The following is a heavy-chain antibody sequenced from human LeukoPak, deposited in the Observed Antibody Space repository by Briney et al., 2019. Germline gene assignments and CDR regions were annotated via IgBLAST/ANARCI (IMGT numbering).Heavy chain of an antibody. CDR3: ARPLDYYDSSGYYGAFDI. Sequence: GESLKISCKGSGYNSTSYWIGWVRQMPGKGLEWMGIIYPGDSDTRYSPSFQGQVTISADKSISTAYLQWSSLEASDTAMYYSARPLDYYDSSGYYGAFDIWGQGTMVTVSS. V-gene: IGHV5-51*01. CDR1: GYNSTSYW. J-gene: IGHJ3*02. CDR2: IYPGDSDT. D-gene: IGHD3-22*01.